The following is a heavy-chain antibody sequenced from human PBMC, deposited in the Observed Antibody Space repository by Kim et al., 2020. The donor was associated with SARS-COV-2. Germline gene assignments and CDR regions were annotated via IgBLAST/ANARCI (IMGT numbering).Heavy chain of an antibody. V-gene: IGHV4-39*01. J-gene: IGHJ5*02. CDR3: ATHSSSWYGDWFDP. Sequence: NPSLKSRVTISVDTSKNQFSLKLSSVTAADTAVYYCATHSSSWYGDWFDPWGQGTLVTVSS. D-gene: IGHD6-13*01.